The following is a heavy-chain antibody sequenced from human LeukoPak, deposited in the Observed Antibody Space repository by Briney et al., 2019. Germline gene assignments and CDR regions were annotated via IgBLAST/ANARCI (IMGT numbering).Heavy chain of an antibody. CDR1: GGSISSYY. V-gene: IGHV4-59*08. D-gene: IGHD5-12*01. J-gene: IGHJ6*02. CDR2: IYYSGST. CDR3: ARSLKAGYTKGGYYYGMDV. Sequence: ASETLSLTCTVSGGSISSYYWSWIRQPPGKGLEWIGYIYYSGSTDYNPSLKSRVTISVDTSKNQFSLKLSSVTAADTAVYYCARSLKAGYTKGGYYYGMDVWGQGTTVTVSS.